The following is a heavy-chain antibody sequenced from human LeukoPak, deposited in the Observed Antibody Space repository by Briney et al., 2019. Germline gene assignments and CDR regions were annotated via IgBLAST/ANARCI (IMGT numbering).Heavy chain of an antibody. CDR1: GFTFDDYA. CDR2: ISGDGGST. D-gene: IGHD3-3*01. V-gene: IGHV3-43*02. J-gene: IGHJ4*02. Sequence: GGSLRLSCAASGFTFDDYAMHWVRQAPGKGLEWVSLISGDGGSTYYADSVKRRFTISRDNSKNSLYLQMNSLRTEDTALYYCAKGKAHYDFWSGYYLGWGQGTLVTVFS. CDR3: AKGKAHYDFWSGYYLG.